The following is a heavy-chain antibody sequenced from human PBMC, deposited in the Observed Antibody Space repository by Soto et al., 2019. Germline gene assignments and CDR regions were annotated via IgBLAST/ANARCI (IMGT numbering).Heavy chain of an antibody. J-gene: IGHJ4*02. CDR3: ARVGGNWNDDYFDY. CDR1: GYTFSDHD. D-gene: IGHD1-1*01. Sequence: QVQLVQSGAEVKKPGASVKVSCKASGYTFSDHDINWVRQASGQGPEWLGWMNPNSGDTGYAQNFQGRVTMTRDTANRTAYLELSRLRSEDTAVYYCARVGGNWNDDYFDYWGQGTLVTVSS. CDR2: MNPNSGDT. V-gene: IGHV1-8*01.